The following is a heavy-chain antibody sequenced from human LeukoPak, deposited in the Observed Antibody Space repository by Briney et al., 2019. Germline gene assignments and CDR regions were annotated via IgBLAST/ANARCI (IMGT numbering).Heavy chain of an antibody. Sequence: GGSLRLSCAASGFTFSSYSMNWVRQAPGKGLEWVSSISGSSSYIYYADSVRGRFTISRDNAKNSLYLQMNSLRAEDTAVYYCARQDPYTSGWYTTDYWGQGTLVTVSS. CDR1: GFTFSSYS. CDR2: ISGSSSYI. V-gene: IGHV3-21*01. D-gene: IGHD6-19*01. CDR3: ARQDPYTSGWYTTDY. J-gene: IGHJ4*02.